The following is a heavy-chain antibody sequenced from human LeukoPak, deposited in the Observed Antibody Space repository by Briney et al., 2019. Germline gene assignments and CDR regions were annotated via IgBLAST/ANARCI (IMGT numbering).Heavy chain of an antibody. CDR2: IYPGDSDI. CDR3: ATQRRITMISWWFFDL. J-gene: IGHJ2*01. CDR1: GYRFTSYW. V-gene: IGHV5-51*01. Sequence: GESLKISCKGSGYRFTSYWIGWVRQMPGKGLEWMGIIYPGDSDIRYSPSFQGQVTISADKSISTAYLQWSSLKASDTAMYYCATQRRITMISWWFFDLWGRGTLVTVSS. D-gene: IGHD3-22*01.